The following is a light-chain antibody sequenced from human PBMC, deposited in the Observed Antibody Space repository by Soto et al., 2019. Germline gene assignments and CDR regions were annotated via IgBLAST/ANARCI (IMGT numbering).Light chain of an antibody. Sequence: EIVLTQSPATLSLSPGERVTLSCRASQSVSSHLAWYQQKPVQAPRLLMYGASNRATGITARFSGSGSVTDFPLTIIRLQPEELAVYHCHQRIYWHITFGQVTRLEIK. CDR2: GAS. J-gene: IGKJ5*01. CDR3: HQRIYWHIT. CDR1: QSVSSH. V-gene: IGKV3-11*01.